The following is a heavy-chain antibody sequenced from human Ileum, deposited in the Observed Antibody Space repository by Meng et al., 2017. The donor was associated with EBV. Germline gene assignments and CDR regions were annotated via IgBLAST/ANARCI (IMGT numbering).Heavy chain of an antibody. V-gene: IGHV4-61*08. D-gene: IGHD2-21*02. CDR1: NASYSCYGYY. Sequence: QVQQSDSGPVMTSHTSSLTCFVYNASYSCYGYYWNWVRQPPGKGLEWIGYMSYTGSTNYKSTLKSRVTISVDKSKNQFSLKLSSVTAADTAVYYCARERGGGDRGIQWGQGTLVTVSS. J-gene: IGHJ4*02. CDR3: ARERGGGDRGIQ. CDR2: MSYTGST.